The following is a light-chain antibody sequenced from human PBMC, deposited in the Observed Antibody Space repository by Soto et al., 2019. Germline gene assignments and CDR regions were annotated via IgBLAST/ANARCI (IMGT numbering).Light chain of an antibody. CDR3: CSYAGSRTFVI. CDR2: EGT. Sequence: QSALTQPASVSGSPGQSITISCTGTSSDVGTYNLVSWYQHHPGKAPKLIIYEGTKRPSGVSNRFSGSKSGNTASLTISGLQAEDEADYYCCSYAGSRTFVIFGGWTKLTVL. J-gene: IGLJ2*01. CDR1: SSDVGTYNL. V-gene: IGLV2-23*01.